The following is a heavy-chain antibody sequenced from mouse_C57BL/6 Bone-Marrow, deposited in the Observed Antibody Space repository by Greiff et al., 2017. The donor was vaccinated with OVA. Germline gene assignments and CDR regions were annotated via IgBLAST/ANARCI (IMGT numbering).Heavy chain of an antibody. J-gene: IGHJ4*01. CDR1: GYTFTSYW. CDR2: IDPSDSYT. CDR3: ARRGDYDDLDY. V-gene: IGHV1-69*01. D-gene: IGHD2-4*01. Sequence: VQLQQSGAELVMPGASVKLSCKASGYTFTSYWMHWVKQRPGQGLEWIGEIDPSDSYTNYNQKFKGKSTLTVDKSSSTAYMQLSSLTSEDSAVYYCARRGDYDDLDYWGQGTSVTVSS.